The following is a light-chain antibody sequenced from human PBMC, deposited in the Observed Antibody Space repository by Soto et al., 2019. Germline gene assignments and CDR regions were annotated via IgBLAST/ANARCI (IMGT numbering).Light chain of an antibody. Sequence: DIQMTQSPSSLSASVGDRVTITCRASQSISSYLTWYQQKPGKAPKLLIYAASSLHSGVPSRFSGSGSGTDFTLTISSLQPEDFATYYCQQCYSTLYTFGQGTKLEIK. V-gene: IGKV1-39*01. CDR3: QQCYSTLYT. J-gene: IGKJ2*01. CDR2: AAS. CDR1: QSISSY.